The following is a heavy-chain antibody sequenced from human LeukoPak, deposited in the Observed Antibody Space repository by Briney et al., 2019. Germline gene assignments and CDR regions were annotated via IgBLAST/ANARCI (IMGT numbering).Heavy chain of an antibody. V-gene: IGHV3-30*04. CDR1: GFTFSSYA. CDR3: AKGGPSRSQWLLLNY. J-gene: IGHJ4*02. CDR2: ISYDGSNK. Sequence: GGSLRLSCAASGFTFSSYAMHWVRQAPGKGLEWVAVISYDGSNKYYADSVTGRLTISRDNSKNTLYLQINSLGAEDTAVYYCAKGGPSRSQWLLLNYWGQGTLVTVSS. D-gene: IGHD6-19*01.